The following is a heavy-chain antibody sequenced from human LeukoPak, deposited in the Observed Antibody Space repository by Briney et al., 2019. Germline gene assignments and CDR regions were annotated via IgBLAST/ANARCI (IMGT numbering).Heavy chain of an antibody. CDR3: ARDTPQHLIRFDY. CDR1: GGTFSSYA. CDR2: INTYNGNT. J-gene: IGHJ4*02. Sequence: GASVKVSCKASGGTFSSYAISWVRQAPGQGLEWLGWINTYNGNTKFGDKFQGRITMTTDTSTSTVYMELTSLRSDDTALYFCARDTPQHLIRFDYWGQGTLVTVSS. V-gene: IGHV1-18*01. D-gene: IGHD6-13*01.